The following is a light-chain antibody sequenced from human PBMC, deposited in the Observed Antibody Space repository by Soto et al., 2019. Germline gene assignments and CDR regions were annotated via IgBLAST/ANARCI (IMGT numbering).Light chain of an antibody. CDR1: QSISSW. CDR2: KAS. Sequence: DIQMTQSPSTLSASVGDRVTITCRTSQSISSWLAWYQQKPGKAPKLLIYKASSLESGVPLRFSGSGSGTELPLTVSSLQPDDFATYSCQQYNSYPYTFGQGTKLEIK. J-gene: IGKJ2*01. CDR3: QQYNSYPYT. V-gene: IGKV1-5*03.